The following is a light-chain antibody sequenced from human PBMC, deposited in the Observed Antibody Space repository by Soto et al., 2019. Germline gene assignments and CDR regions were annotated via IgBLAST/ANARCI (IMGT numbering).Light chain of an antibody. CDR1: SSNIGINT. Sequence: QSVLTQPPSASGTPGQRVTISCSGSSSNIGINTVNWYQQLPGTAPKLLIYSNNQRPSGVPDRFSGSKSGTSASLAISGLQSEDEADYYCAAWDDSLNGWVFGGGTKLTVL. CDR3: AAWDDSLNGWV. CDR2: SNN. J-gene: IGLJ3*02. V-gene: IGLV1-44*01.